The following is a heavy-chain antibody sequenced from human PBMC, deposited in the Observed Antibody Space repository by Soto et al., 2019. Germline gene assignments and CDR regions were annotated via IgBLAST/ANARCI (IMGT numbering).Heavy chain of an antibody. V-gene: IGHV1-46*03. Sequence: ASVKVSCKASGYTFTSYYMHWVRQAPGQGLEWMGIINPSGGSTSYAQKFQGRVTMTRDTSTSTVYMELRSLRSENTAVYYCARDLYGSGPLGNYYYYYGMDVWGQGTTVTVSS. J-gene: IGHJ6*02. CDR3: ARDLYGSGPLGNYYYYYGMDV. CDR2: INPSGGST. CDR1: GYTFTSYY. D-gene: IGHD3-10*01.